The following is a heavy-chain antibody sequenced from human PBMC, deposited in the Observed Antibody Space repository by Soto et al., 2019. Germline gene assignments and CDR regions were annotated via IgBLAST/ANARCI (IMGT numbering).Heavy chain of an antibody. V-gene: IGHV5-51*01. CDR1: GYRFTSYW. CDR2: IYPGDSDT. D-gene: IGHD6-6*01. J-gene: IGHJ6*02. CDR3: ARHGIAAREYYYYGMDV. Sequence: GESLKISCKGSGYRFTSYWIGWVRQMPGKGLEWMGIIYPGDSDTRYSPSFQGQVTISADKSISTAYLQWSSLKASDTAMYYCARHGIAAREYYYYGMDVWGQGTTVTVSS.